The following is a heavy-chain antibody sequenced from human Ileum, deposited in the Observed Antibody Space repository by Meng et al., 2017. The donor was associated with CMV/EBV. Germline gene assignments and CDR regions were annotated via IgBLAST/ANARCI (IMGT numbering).Heavy chain of an antibody. V-gene: IGHV3-7*01. CDR2: IKQDGSEK. CDR3: ARFQRDTGGN. Sequence: GGSLRLSCAASGFTFSTYWMTWVRQPPGKGLEWVANIKQDGSEKYYVDSVKGRFTISRDNAKSSLYLEVNSLRAEDTAVYYCARFQRDTGGNWGQGTLVTVSS. J-gene: IGHJ4*02. CDR1: GFTFSTYW. D-gene: IGHD1-1*01.